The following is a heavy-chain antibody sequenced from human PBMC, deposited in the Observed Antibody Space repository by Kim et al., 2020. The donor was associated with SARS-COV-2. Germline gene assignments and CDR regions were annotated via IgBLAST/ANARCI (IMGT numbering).Heavy chain of an antibody. D-gene: IGHD5-12*01. J-gene: IGHJ6*02. CDR1: GFTFSSYE. CDR3: ARDEVATTHYYGMDV. V-gene: IGHV3-48*03. Sequence: GGSLRLSCAASGFTFSSYEMNWVRQAPGKGLEWVSYISSSGSSTYYADSVKGRFTISRDNAKNSLYLQMNSLRAEDTAVYYCARDEVATTHYYGMDVWGQGTTVSVSS. CDR2: ISSSGSST.